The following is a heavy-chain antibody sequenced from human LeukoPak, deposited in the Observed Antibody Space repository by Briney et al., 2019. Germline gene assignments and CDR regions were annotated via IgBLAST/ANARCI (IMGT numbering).Heavy chain of an antibody. CDR2: ISAYNGNT. CDR1: GYTFTSYG. V-gene: IGHV1-18*01. Sequence: ASVKVSCKASGYTFTSYGISWVRQAPGQGLEWMGWISAYNGNTNYAQKLQGRVAMTTDTSTSTVYMELRSLRFDDTAVYYCARGGMTTAMDYWGQGTLVTVSA. J-gene: IGHJ4*02. CDR3: ARGGMTTAMDY. D-gene: IGHD4-17*01.